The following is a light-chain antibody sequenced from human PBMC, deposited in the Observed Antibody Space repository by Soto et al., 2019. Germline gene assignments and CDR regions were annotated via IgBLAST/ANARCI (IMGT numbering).Light chain of an antibody. CDR3: SSYTRNSTYV. CDR2: EVS. CDR1: TSDIGHYNY. J-gene: IGLJ1*01. V-gene: IGLV2-14*01. Sequence: QSVLTQPASVSGSPGQSITISCTGTTSDIGHYNYVSWYQQYPGKAPKLFIYEVSNRPSGVSNRFSGSKSGNTASLTISGLQPEDEADYYCSSYTRNSTYVFGTGTEVTVL.